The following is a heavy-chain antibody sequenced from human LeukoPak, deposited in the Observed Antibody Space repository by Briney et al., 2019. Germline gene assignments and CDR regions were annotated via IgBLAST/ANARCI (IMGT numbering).Heavy chain of an antibody. CDR3: AKGQIRYFDWLHESASCLDY. V-gene: IGHV3-23*01. Sequence: PGGSLRLSCAASGFTFSSYSMNWVRQAPGKGLEWVSAISGSGGSTYYADSVKGRFTISRDNSKNTLYLQMNSLRAEDTAVYYCAKGQIRYFDWLHESASCLDYWGQGTLVTVSS. D-gene: IGHD3-9*01. CDR1: GFTFSSYS. CDR2: ISGSGGST. J-gene: IGHJ4*02.